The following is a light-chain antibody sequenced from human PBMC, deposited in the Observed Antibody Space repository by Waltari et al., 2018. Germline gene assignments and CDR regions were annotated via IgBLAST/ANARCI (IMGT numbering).Light chain of an antibody. Sequence: EIVLTQSPATLSLSPGEGATLSCRASQTISTYLAWYQQKAGQAPRLLIYDASKRATGIPARFSGSGSGTDFTLTSSSLEPEDFALYYGQQRTNWPRTFGQGTKLEIK. V-gene: IGKV3-11*01. CDR2: DAS. CDR3: QQRTNWPRT. CDR1: QTISTY. J-gene: IGKJ2*02.